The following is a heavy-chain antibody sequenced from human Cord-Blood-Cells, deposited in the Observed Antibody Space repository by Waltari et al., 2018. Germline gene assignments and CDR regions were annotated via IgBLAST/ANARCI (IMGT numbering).Heavy chain of an antibody. CDR1: GFTFRSSG. CDR3: AKEVGASGGLFDY. Sequence: QVQLVESGGGVVQPGRSLRLSCAASGFTFRSSGLPWVRQAPGKGLEWVAVISYDGSNKYYADSVKGRFTISRDNSKNTLYLQMNSLRAEDTAVYYCAKEVGASGGLFDYWGQGTLVTVSS. CDR2: ISYDGSNK. J-gene: IGHJ4*02. V-gene: IGHV3-30*18. D-gene: IGHD3-10*01.